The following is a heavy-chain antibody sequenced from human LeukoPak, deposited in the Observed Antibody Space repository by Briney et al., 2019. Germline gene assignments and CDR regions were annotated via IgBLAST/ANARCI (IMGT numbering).Heavy chain of an antibody. CDR3: ARVYSSGWSLGLDY. Sequence: RASETLSLTCAVSGGSISSSNWWSWARQPPGKGLEWIGEIYHSGSTNYNPSLKSRVTISVDKSKNQFSLKLSSVTAADTAVYYCARVYSSGWSLGLDYWGQGTLVTVSS. CDR1: GGSISSSNW. J-gene: IGHJ4*02. D-gene: IGHD6-19*01. CDR2: IYHSGST. V-gene: IGHV4-4*02.